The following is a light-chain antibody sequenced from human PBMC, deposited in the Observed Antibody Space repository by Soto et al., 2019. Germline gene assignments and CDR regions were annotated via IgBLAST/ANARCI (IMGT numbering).Light chain of an antibody. Sequence: QSVLTQPPSVSAAPGQKFTISCSGSSSNIGNNYVSWYQQLPGTAPKLVIYDNYKRPSGVSDRFSGSKSGTSATLGITGLQTGDEADYYCGTWDDSLPVVVFGGGTKLTVL. V-gene: IGLV1-51*01. CDR3: GTWDDSLPVVV. J-gene: IGLJ2*01. CDR1: SSNIGNNY. CDR2: DNY.